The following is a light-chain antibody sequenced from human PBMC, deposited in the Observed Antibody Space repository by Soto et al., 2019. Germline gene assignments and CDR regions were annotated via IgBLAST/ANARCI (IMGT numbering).Light chain of an antibody. V-gene: IGKV3-20*01. J-gene: IGKJ5*01. CDR2: GAS. CDR1: QSAISSY. CDR3: QQYSSSPNT. Sequence: ELVLTQSPGTLSLSPGERATLSCRASQSAISSYLAWYQQKPGQAPRLLIYGASSSATGIPDRFSGSRSGTDFTLTISGLEPEDFAVYYCQQYSSSPNTFGQGTRVESK.